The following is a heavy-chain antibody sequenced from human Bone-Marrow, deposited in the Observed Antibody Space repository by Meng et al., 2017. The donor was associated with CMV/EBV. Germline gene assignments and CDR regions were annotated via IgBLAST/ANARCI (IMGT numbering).Heavy chain of an antibody. Sequence: GSLRLSCTVSGGSISSYYWSWIRQPPGKGLEWIGYIYYSGSTNYNPSLKSRVTISVDTSKNQFSLKLSSVTAADTAVYYCARDGGYSSSWTDYYYYYGMDVWGQGTTVTVSS. V-gene: IGHV4-59*01. J-gene: IGHJ6*02. CDR3: ARDGGYSSSWTDYYYYYGMDV. D-gene: IGHD6-13*01. CDR2: IYYSGST. CDR1: GGSISSYY.